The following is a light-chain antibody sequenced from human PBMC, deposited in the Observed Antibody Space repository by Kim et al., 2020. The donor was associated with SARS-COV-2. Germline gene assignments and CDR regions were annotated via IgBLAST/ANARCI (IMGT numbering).Light chain of an antibody. V-gene: IGLV3-21*03. J-gene: IGLJ2*01. CDR2: DNT. Sequence: APGKTATIICGGDTIGRRPVHWYQQKPGQAPVVVIYDNTDRPSGIPERFSGSNSGNTATLTISRAEAGDEADYYCQLWDSGSDHVIFGGGTQLTVL. CDR1: TIGRRP. CDR3: QLWDSGSDHVI.